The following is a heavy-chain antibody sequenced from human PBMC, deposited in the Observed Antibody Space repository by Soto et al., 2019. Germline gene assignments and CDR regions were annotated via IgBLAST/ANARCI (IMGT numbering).Heavy chain of an antibody. V-gene: IGHV3-13*01. CDR2: IGTAGDT. J-gene: IGHJ6*02. D-gene: IGHD3-10*01. Sequence: GGSLRLSCAASGFTFSSYDMHWVRQATGKGLEWVSAIGTAGDTYYPGSVKGRFTISRENAKNSLYLQMNSLRAEDTAVYYCASSRGVRGDVRVAKVGYYYYGMGAWGQGTTVTVSS. CDR1: GFTFSSYD. CDR3: ASSRGVRGDVRVAKVGYYYYGMGA.